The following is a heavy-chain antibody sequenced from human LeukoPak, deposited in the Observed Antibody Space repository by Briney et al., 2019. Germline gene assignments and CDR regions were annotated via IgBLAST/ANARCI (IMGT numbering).Heavy chain of an antibody. J-gene: IGHJ4*02. V-gene: IGHV3-23*01. D-gene: IGHD3-10*01. CDR2: ISESGGST. CDR1: GFTFSTSA. CDR3: AKGSF. Sequence: GGSLRLSCVVSGFTFSTSAMSWVRQAPGKGLEWVSGISESGGSTYYADSVKGRFTSSRDNSKNMLYLQMNNLRAEDTAAYYCAKGSFWGQGTLVTVSS.